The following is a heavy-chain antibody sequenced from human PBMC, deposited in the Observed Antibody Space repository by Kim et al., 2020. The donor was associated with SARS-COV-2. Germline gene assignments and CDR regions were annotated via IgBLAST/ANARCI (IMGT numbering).Heavy chain of an antibody. V-gene: IGHV4-34*01. CDR1: GGSFSGYY. Sequence: SETLSLTCAVYGGSFSGYYWSWIRQPPGKGLEWIGEINHSGSTNYNPSLKSRVTISVDTSKNQFSLKLSSVTAADTAVYYCARGGLKHSIVVVPAAMRRAYYYGMDVWGQGTTVTVSS. CDR3: ARGGLKHSIVVVPAAMRRAYYYGMDV. D-gene: IGHD2-2*01. CDR2: INHSGST. J-gene: IGHJ6*02.